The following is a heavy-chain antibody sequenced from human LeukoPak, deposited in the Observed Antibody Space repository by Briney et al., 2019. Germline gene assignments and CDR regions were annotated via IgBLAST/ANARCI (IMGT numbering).Heavy chain of an antibody. J-gene: IGHJ4*02. CDR3: ARGVRQYYYDSSGFAH. D-gene: IGHD3-22*01. CDR2: IYYSEST. CDR1: GGSISSYY. V-gene: IGHV4-59*01. Sequence: SETLSLNCTVSGGSISSYYWSWLRQPPGKGLEWSGYIYYSESTNYNPSLKSRVTISVATSKNQFFLKLSSVTAADTAVYYCARGVRQYYYDSSGFAHWGQGTLVTVSS.